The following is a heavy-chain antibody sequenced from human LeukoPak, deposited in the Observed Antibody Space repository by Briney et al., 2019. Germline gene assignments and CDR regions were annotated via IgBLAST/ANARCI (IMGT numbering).Heavy chain of an antibody. CDR3: ARDAEYSSSLTE. Sequence: GGSLRLSCAASGFTFSDYYMSWIRQAPGKGLEWVSYISSSGSTICYADSVKGRFTISRDNAKNSLYLQMNSLRAEDTAVYYCARDAEYSSSLTEWGQGTLVTVSS. J-gene: IGHJ4*02. CDR1: GFTFSDYY. D-gene: IGHD6-13*01. V-gene: IGHV3-11*01. CDR2: ISSSGSTI.